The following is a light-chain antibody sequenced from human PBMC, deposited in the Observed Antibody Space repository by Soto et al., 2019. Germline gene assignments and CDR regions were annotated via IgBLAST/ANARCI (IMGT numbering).Light chain of an antibody. V-gene: IGLV1-51*01. CDR1: SSNIGHNY. J-gene: IGLJ2*01. CDR2: DSN. Sequence: QSVLTQPPSVSAAPGQRVTISCSGSSSNIGHNYVSWYQQLPGTAPKLLIYDSNKRPSGIPDRFSGSQSGTSATLDITGLQTEDEADYYCGTWDGSLSGGVFGGGTKLTVL. CDR3: GTWDGSLSGGV.